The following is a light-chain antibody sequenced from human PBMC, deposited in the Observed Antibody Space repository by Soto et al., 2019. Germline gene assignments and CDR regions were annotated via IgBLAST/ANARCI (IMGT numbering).Light chain of an antibody. Sequence: EILMTQSPATLSLSPGERATLSCRASQSVTSNLAWYQQKPGQAPRLLIYGASTRATGIPARFSGSGSGTEVTLSISSMQSEDFAVYYCQQYNNWPPWTFGQGTKVEIK. V-gene: IGKV3-15*01. CDR1: QSVTSN. CDR2: GAS. CDR3: QQYNNWPPWT. J-gene: IGKJ1*01.